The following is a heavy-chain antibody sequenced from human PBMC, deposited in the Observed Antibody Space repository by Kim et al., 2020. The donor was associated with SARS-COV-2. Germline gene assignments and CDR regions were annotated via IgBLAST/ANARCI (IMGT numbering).Heavy chain of an antibody. CDR1: GGSVSSSDYY. D-gene: IGHD2-2*01. Sequence: SETLSLTCTVSGGSVSSSDYYWGWIRQPPGKGLEWIGNIFYSGYTYYNPSLESRVTISVDTSKNQFSLKVTSVTAANTAVYYCAMQAYCSSINCYPGCWAQGTLVTASS. CDR3: AMQAYCSSINCYPGC. J-gene: IGHJ4*02. CDR2: IFYSGYT. V-gene: IGHV4-39*01.